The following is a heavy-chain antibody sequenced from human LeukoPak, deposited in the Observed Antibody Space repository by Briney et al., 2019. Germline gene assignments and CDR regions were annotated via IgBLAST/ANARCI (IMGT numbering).Heavy chain of an antibody. CDR3: IRDFRSADL. CDR1: LFTFSNYW. J-gene: IGHJ5*02. Sequence: GGSPRLSCVASLFTFSNYWIHWVRQPPGKGRVWVSRIYVDGRTTNYADSVKGRFTVSRDNAKNTVYLEMNSLSVEDTATYYCIRDFRSADLWGQGTLVTVTS. V-gene: IGHV3-74*01. CDR2: IYVDGRTT.